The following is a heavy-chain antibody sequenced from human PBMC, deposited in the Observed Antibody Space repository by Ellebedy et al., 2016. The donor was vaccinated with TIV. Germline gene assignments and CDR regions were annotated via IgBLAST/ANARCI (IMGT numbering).Heavy chain of an antibody. D-gene: IGHD3-10*01. CDR1: GFTVSSNY. V-gene: IGHV3-53*01. CDR3: AKAKGGVMGGDAFDI. J-gene: IGHJ3*02. Sequence: GGSLRLSCAASGFTVSSNYMSWVRQAPGKGLEWVASIYSAGSTYYANSVKGRFTFSRDNSKNTLYLQMNSLRAEDTAVYYCAKAKGGVMGGDAFDIWGQGTMVTVSS. CDR2: IYSAGST.